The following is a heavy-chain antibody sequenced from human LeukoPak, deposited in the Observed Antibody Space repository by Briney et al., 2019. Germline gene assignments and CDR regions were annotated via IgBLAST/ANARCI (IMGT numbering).Heavy chain of an antibody. D-gene: IGHD3-10*01. CDR3: ASNVWFGEYNWFDP. Sequence: SETLSLTCTVSGGSISSSSYYWGWIRQPPGKGLEWIGIIYYSGSTYSNPSLKSRVTISVDTSKNQFSLKLSSVTAADTAVYYCASNVWFGEYNWFDPWGQGTLVTVSS. J-gene: IGHJ5*02. CDR1: GGSISSSSYY. CDR2: IYYSGST. V-gene: IGHV4-39*01.